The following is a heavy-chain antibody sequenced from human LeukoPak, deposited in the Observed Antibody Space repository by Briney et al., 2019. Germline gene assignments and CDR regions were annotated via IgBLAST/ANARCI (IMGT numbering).Heavy chain of an antibody. V-gene: IGHV3-7*01. CDR2: IKQDGSEK. CDR3: ARDRDGMGPRFIAYFDY. CDR1: GFTFSSYA. Sequence: QTGGSLRLSCAASGFTFSSYAMSWVRQTPGKGLEWVANIKQDGSEKYYVDSVKGRFTISRDNAKNSLYLQMNSLRAEDTAVYYCARDRDGMGPRFIAYFDYWGQGTLVTVSS. D-gene: IGHD3-16*02. J-gene: IGHJ4*02.